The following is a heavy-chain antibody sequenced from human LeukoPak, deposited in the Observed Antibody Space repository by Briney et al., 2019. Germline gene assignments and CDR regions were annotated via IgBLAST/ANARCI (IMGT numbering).Heavy chain of an antibody. CDR1: GGSISSYY. J-gene: IGHJ2*01. CDR2: IYYSGST. V-gene: IGHV4-59*01. D-gene: IGHD4-17*01. Sequence: PSETLSLTCTVSGGSISSYYWSWIRQPPGKGLEWIGYIYYSGSTNYNPSLKSRVTISVDTSKNQFSLKLSSVTAADTAVYYCARGKRGDYSWYFDLWGRGTLVTVSS. CDR3: ARGKRGDYSWYFDL.